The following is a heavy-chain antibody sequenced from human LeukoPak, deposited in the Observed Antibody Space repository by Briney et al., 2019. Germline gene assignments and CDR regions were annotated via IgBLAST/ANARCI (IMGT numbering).Heavy chain of an antibody. J-gene: IGHJ4*02. V-gene: IGHV3-48*01. CDR1: GFTFSTYN. Sequence: PGGPLRLSCAASGFTFSTYNMNWVRQAPGKGLEWVSHISTSTTVIYYADPVKGRFTASRDNAKHALYLQMNSLRAEDTAVYYCARVWYGSSFDYWGQGTLVTVSS. CDR2: ISTSTTVI. D-gene: IGHD6-13*01. CDR3: ARVWYGSSFDY.